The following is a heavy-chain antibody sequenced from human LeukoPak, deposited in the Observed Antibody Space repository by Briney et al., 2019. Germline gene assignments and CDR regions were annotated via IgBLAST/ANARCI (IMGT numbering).Heavy chain of an antibody. J-gene: IGHJ6*03. CDR3: ARGRRYYYYYYYMDV. D-gene: IGHD1-14*01. CDR1: GGSISSSSYY. CDR2: INHSGST. V-gene: IGHV4-39*07. Sequence: SETLSLTCTVSGGSISSSSYYWSWIRQPPGKGLEWIGEINHSGSTNYNPSLKSRVTISVDTSKNQFSLKLSSVTAADTAVYYCARGRRYYYYYYYMDVWGKGTTVTVSS.